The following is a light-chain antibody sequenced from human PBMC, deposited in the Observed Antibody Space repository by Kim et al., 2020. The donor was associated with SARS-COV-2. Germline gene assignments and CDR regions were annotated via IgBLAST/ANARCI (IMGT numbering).Light chain of an antibody. V-gene: IGLV3-1*01. CDR1: KLGDKY. CDR3: QAWDSSTVV. CDR2: QDS. J-gene: IGLJ2*01. Sequence: AGQTASITCSGDKLGDKYACWYQQKPGQSPVLVIYQDSKRPAGIPERFSGSNSGNTATLTISGTQAMDEADYYCQAWDSSTVVFGGGTKLTVL.